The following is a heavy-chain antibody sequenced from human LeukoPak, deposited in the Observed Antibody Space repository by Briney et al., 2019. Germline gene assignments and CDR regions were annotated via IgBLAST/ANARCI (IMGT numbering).Heavy chain of an antibody. CDR3: ARALWSGPVYYGMDV. Sequence: PGGSLRLSCAASGFTFSNYNFYWVRQAPGKGLEWVSSISSTSSYIYYADSVKGRFTISRDNSKNSLYLQMNSLRAEDTAVYYFARALWSGPVYYGMDVWGQGTTVTVSS. D-gene: IGHD3-10*01. J-gene: IGHJ6*02. V-gene: IGHV3-21*06. CDR2: ISSTSSYI. CDR1: GFTFSNYN.